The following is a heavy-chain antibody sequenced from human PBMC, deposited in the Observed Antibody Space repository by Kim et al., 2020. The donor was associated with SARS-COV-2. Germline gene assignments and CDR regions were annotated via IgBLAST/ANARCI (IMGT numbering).Heavy chain of an antibody. V-gene: IGHV2-70*11. D-gene: IGHD3-9*01. CDR3: ARTHYDILTGYRGGMGV. Sequence: SGPTLVNPTQTLTLTCTFSGFSLSTSGMCVSWIRQPPGKALEWLARIDWHDDKYYSTSLKTRLTISKDTSKNQVVLTMTNMDPVDTATYYCARTHYDILTGYRGGMGVWGRGTTVTVSS. CDR2: IDWHDDK. J-gene: IGHJ6*02. CDR1: GFSLSTSGMC.